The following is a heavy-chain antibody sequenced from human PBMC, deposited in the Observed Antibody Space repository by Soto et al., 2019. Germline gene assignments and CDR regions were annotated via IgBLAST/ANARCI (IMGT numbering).Heavy chain of an antibody. J-gene: IGHJ4*02. CDR2: IYFSGSA. V-gene: IGHV4-39*01. CDR3: VSYHGSESFYYNGIDY. CDR1: GDSISSSRYY. D-gene: IGHD3-10*01. Sequence: SETLSLTCAVSGDSISSSRYYWGWIRQPPGKGLEWIASIYFSGSAYYNPSLKSRVTISIDTSKSQFSLRLNSVTAADTAVYYCVSYHGSESFYYNGIDYWGQGTLVTVSS.